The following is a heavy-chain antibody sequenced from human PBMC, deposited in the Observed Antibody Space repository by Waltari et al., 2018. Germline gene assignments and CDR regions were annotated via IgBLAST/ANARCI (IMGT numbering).Heavy chain of an antibody. CDR1: GYTFISYY. CDR2: SKPGGRT. V-gene: IGHV1-46*01. Sequence: QVQLVQSGAEVKKPGASAKVSCTASGYTFISYYIHWVRGAPGQGLEWMGKSKPGGRTTYGQKCQGRVTMTRDTSTSTVYMELSSLRSEDTAVYYCASGDYDDSTGSRYYGMDVWGQGTTVTVSS. CDR3: ASGDYDDSTGSRYYGMDV. J-gene: IGHJ6*02. D-gene: IGHD3-22*01.